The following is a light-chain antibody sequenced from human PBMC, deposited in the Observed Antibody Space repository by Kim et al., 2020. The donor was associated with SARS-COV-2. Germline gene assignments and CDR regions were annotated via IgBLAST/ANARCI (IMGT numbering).Light chain of an antibody. CDR2: AAS. CDR1: QSITSSY. J-gene: IGKJ4*01. Sequence: VLTQSPDTLSLSPGERATLSCRASQSITSSYLAWYQKRPGQAPRLLIYAASTRATDIPDRFSGSVSGTDFTLTISRLEPEDFAVYYCQQYGGSPRLTFGGGTKVDIK. V-gene: IGKV3-20*01. CDR3: QQYGGSPRLT.